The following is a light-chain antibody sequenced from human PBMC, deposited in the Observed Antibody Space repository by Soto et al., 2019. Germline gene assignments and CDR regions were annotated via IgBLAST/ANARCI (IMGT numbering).Light chain of an antibody. J-gene: IGLJ2*01. CDR1: SSDVGSYNL. V-gene: IGLV2-23*01. CDR3: CSYAGSKVV. CDR2: EGS. Sequence: QSVLTQPASVSGSPGQSITISCTGTSSDVGSYNLVSWYQQHPGKAPKLMIYEGSKRPSGVSNRFSGSKSGNTASLTISGLQAEDEADYYCCSYAGSKVVFGGGTKHTVL.